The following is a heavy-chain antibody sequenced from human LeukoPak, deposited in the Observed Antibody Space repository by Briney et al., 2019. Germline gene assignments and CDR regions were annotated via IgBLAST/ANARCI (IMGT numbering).Heavy chain of an antibody. D-gene: IGHD3-9*01. CDR3: ANTVWGSYYDILTAYSDYYYGMDV. V-gene: IGHV3-23*01. J-gene: IGHJ6*02. CDR1: GFTFSSYA. Sequence: GGSLRLSCAASGFTFSSYAMSWVRQAPGKGLEWVSAISGSGGSTYYADSVKGRFTISRDNSKNTLYLQMNSLRAEDTAVYYCANTVWGSYYDILTAYSDYYYGMDVWGQGTTVTVSS. CDR2: ISGSGGST.